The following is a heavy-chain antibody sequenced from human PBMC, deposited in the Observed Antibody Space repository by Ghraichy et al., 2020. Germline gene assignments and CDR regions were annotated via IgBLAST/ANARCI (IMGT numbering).Heavy chain of an antibody. CDR1: GGSFSGYY. V-gene: IGHV4-34*01. J-gene: IGHJ5*02. Sequence: SETLSLTCAVYGGSFSGYYWSWIRQPPGKGLEWIGEINHSGSTNYNPSLKSRVTISVDTSKNQFSLKLSSVTAADTAVYYCARGRDAYYGSGSYANWFDPWGQGTLVTVSS. CDR2: INHSGST. D-gene: IGHD3-10*01. CDR3: ARGRDAYYGSGSYANWFDP.